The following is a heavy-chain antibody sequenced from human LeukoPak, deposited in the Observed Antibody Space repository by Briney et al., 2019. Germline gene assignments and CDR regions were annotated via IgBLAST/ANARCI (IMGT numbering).Heavy chain of an antibody. CDR3: ARYKRAIGLRRYYYYGMDV. CDR1: GYTFTSYD. V-gene: IGHV1-8*01. J-gene: IGHJ6*02. CDR2: MNPNSGNT. D-gene: IGHD1-1*01. Sequence: GASVKVSCKASGYTFTSYDINWVRQATGQGLEWMGWMNPNSGNTGYAQKFQGRVTMTRNTSISKAYMELSSLRSEDTAVYYCARYKRAIGLRRYYYYGMDVWGQGTTVTVSS.